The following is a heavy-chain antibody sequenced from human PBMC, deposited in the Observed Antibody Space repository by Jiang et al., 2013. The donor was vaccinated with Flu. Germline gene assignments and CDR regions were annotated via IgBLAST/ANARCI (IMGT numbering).Heavy chain of an antibody. CDR2: IYYSGST. D-gene: IGHD2-15*01. J-gene: IGHJ4*02. CDR3: ARHIGYCSGGSCYYFDY. V-gene: IGHV4-59*08. Sequence: GLVKPSETLSLTCTVSGGSISSYYWSWIRQPPGKGLEWIGYIYYSGSTDYNPSLKSRVTISVDTSKNQFSLKLSSVTAADTAVYYCARHIGYCSGGSCYYFDYWGQGTLVTVSS. CDR1: GGSISSYY.